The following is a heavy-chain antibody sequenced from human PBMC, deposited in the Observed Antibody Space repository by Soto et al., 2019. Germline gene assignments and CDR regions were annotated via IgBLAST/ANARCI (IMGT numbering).Heavy chain of an antibody. CDR2: ISGSSDTT. CDR3: WKDFRYNNSWYLVDY. V-gene: IGHV3-23*01. CDR1: EFTFSTYA. J-gene: IGHJ4*02. Sequence: EVQLLESGGGLVQPGGSLRLSCAGSEFTFSTYAMSWVRQAPGKGLEWVSSISGSSDTTYYADSVKGRFTISRDNSKNPLEPQKNSPKAEDTAGYYWWKDFRYNNSWYLVDYWGQGTLVTVSS. D-gene: IGHD6-13*01.